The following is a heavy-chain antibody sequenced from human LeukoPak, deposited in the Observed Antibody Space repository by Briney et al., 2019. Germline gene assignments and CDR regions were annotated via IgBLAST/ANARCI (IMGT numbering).Heavy chain of an antibody. J-gene: IGHJ3*02. D-gene: IGHD3-22*01. CDR2: IRDDGSNK. CDR1: GFTFSSYG. V-gene: IGHV3-30*02. Sequence: PGGSLRLSCAASGFTFSSYGMHWVRQAPGKGLEWVAFIRDDGSNKYYADSVKGRFTISRDNSKNTLYLQMNSLRAEDTAVYYCARDHHRRLYDSQARDTFDIWGQGTMVTVSS. CDR3: ARDHHRRLYDSQARDTFDI.